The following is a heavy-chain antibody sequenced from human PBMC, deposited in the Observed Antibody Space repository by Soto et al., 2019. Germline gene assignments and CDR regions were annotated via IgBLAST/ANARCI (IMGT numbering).Heavy chain of an antibody. V-gene: IGHV1-2*03. CDR3: ATDRVAFDM. Sequence: LVASVKVSCKASGYMFTGYYIHWVRQAPGQGLEWMGWINPKSGGTKYAEKFQGRFSMTGDTSITTAYLELSSLTSDDTAVYYCATDRVAFDMWGQGTKVTVSS. CDR2: INPKSGGT. CDR1: GYMFTGYY. J-gene: IGHJ3*02. D-gene: IGHD3-22*01.